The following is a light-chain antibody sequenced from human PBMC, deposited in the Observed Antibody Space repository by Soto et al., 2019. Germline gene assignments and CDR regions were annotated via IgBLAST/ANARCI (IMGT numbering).Light chain of an antibody. CDR2: EVS. CDR1: SSDVGGYNY. CDR3: SSYTSSSTYV. V-gene: IGLV2-14*01. Sequence: QSVLTQPASVSGSPGQSITISCTGTSSDVGGYNYVSWYQQHPGKALKLMIYEVSNRPSGVSNRFSGSKSCNTASLTISGLQTEDEADYDCSSYTSSSTYVFGTGTKVTVL. J-gene: IGLJ1*01.